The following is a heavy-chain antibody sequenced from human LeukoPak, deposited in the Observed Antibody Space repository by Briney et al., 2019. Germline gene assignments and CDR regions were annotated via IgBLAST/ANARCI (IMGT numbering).Heavy chain of an antibody. V-gene: IGHV3-21*01. CDR3: ARGSGRSLVEGYYYDSSGYLDY. Sequence: GGSLRLSCSASGFTFSSYSMNWVRQAPGKGLEWVSSISSSSSYIYYADSVKGRFTISRDNAKNSLYLQMNSLRAEDTAVYYCARGSGRSLVEGYYYDSSGYLDYWGQGTLVTVSS. J-gene: IGHJ4*02. CDR2: ISSSSSYI. CDR1: GFTFSSYS. D-gene: IGHD3-22*01.